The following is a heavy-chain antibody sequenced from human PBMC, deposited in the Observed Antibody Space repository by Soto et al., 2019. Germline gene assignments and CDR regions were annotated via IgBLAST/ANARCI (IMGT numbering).Heavy chain of an antibody. CDR2: INPAGTKT. J-gene: IGHJ4*02. Sequence: PGGSLRLSCAASGFTFGTYWMGWIRQTPGKGLECLANINPAGTKTYYVDSVKGRFTISRNNAKNSLYPEMSSLRAEATAFYYCPRDGDCCYDWWGQGTLVTVSS. CDR3: PRDGDCCYDW. D-gene: IGHD2-21*02. CDR1: GFTFGTYW. V-gene: IGHV3-7*03.